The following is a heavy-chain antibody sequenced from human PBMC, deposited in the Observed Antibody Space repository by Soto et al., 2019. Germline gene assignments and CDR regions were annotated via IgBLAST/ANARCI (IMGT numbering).Heavy chain of an antibody. D-gene: IGHD6-13*01. CDR1: GYTFTSYD. CDR2: MNPNSGKT. CDR3: ARIAAVGIDY. J-gene: IGHJ4*02. V-gene: IGHV1-8*01. Sequence: QVQLLQSGAEVKKPGASVKVSCKASGYTFTSYDIIWVRQATGQGREWMRWMNPNSGKTGYAQKFQGRVTMTRSTSISTAYMALSSLRSEDTAVYYCARIAAVGIDYWGQGTLGTVS.